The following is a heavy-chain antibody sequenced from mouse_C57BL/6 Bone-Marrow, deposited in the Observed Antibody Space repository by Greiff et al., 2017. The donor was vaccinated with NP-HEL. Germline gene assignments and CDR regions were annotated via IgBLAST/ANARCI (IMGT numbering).Heavy chain of an antibody. J-gene: IGHJ2*01. D-gene: IGHD6-1*01. CDR3: AKECDRDPYYFYY. V-gene: IGHV2-5*01. CDR2: IWRGGSR. Sequence: QVQLQQSGPGLVQPSHSLSITCTVSGFSLTSYGVPWVRQSPGKGLEWLGVIWRGGSRDYNAAFMSRLSITKDNSKSQVFFKMKSLQADDTATYDCAKECDRDPYYFYYGGQGTTLTVSS. CDR1: GFSLTSYG.